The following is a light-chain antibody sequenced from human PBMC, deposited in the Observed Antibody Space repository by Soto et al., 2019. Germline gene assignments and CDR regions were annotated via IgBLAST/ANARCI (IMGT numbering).Light chain of an antibody. J-gene: IGLJ1*01. Sequence: QSALTQPASVSGSPGQSITISCTGTSSDVGSYNLVSWYQQHPGKAPKLMIYEGSKRPSGVSNRFSGSKSGNTASLTISGLQAEDEADYYCCSYAAAYVFGTGTKLTVL. CDR3: CSYAAAYV. CDR2: EGS. V-gene: IGLV2-23*01. CDR1: SSDVGSYNL.